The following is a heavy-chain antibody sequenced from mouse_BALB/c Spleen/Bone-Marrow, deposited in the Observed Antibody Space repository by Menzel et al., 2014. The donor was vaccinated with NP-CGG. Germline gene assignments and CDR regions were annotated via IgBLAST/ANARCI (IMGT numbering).Heavy chain of an antibody. CDR3: ARFPMDY. CDR2: IRNKAYGYTT. Sequence: EVQVVESGGGLVQPGGSLRLSCTTSGFTFTDYYMSWVRQPPGKALEWLAFIRNKAYGYTTEYSASVRGRFTIYRDNSQSILYLQMNTLRAEDSATYYCARFPMDYWGQGTSVTVSS. V-gene: IGHV7-3*02. J-gene: IGHJ4*01. CDR1: GFTFTDYY.